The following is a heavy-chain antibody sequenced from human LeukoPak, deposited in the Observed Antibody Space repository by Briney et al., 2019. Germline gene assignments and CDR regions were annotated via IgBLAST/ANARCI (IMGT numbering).Heavy chain of an antibody. J-gene: IGHJ4*02. Sequence: GGSLRLSCAASGFTFSSYGMHWVRQAPGKGLEWVAVIWYDGSNKYYADSVKGRFTISRDNSKNTLYLQMNSLRAKDTAVYYCAKDKGDYYDSSGTFDYWGQGTLVTVSS. CDR3: AKDKGDYYDSSGTFDY. CDR1: GFTFSSYG. CDR2: IWYDGSNK. V-gene: IGHV3-33*06. D-gene: IGHD3-22*01.